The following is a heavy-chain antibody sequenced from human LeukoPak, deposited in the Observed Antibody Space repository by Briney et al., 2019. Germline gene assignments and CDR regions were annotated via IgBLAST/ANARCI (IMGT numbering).Heavy chain of an antibody. CDR2: IYYSGST. J-gene: IGHJ3*02. V-gene: IGHV4-59*01. CDR1: GGSISSYY. CDR3: ARANDILDAFDI. D-gene: IGHD3-9*01. Sequence: PSETLSLTCTVSGGSISSYYWSWIRQPPGKGLEWIGYIYYSGSTNYNPSLKSRVTISVDTSKNQFSLKLSSVTAADTAVYYCARANDILDAFDIWGQGTMVTVSS.